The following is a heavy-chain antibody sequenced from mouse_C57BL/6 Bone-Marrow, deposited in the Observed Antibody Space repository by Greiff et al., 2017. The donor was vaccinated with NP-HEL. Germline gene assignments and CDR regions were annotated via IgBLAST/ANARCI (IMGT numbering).Heavy chain of an antibody. CDR2: IWSGGST. V-gene: IGHV2-2*01. D-gene: IGHD2-12*01. J-gene: IGHJ4*01. CDR3: ARRFGLRRGAMDY. CDR1: GFSLTSYG. Sequence: VKLMESGPGLVQPSQCLSITCTVSGFSLTSYGVHWVRQSPGKGLEWLGVIWSGGSTDYNAAFISRLSISKDNSKSQVFFKMNSLQADDTAIYYCARRFGLRRGAMDYWGQGTSVTVSS.